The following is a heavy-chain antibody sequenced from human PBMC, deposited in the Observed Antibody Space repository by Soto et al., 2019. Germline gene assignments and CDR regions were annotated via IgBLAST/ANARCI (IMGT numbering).Heavy chain of an antibody. CDR2: ITPSGRT. J-gene: IGHJ4*02. V-gene: IGHV4-34*01. CDR3: ASSMGGRDF. Sequence: SETLSLTCAVSGGSFSGFFWSWIRQPPGKGLEWIGEITPSGRTYFSPSLKSRLTIAKDTSKNHLSLNLSSVTAADTAVYYCASSMGGRDFWGQGPLVTVSS. CDR1: GGSFSGFF.